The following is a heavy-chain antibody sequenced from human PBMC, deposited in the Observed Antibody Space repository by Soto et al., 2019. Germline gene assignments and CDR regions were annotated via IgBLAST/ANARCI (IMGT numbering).Heavy chain of an antibody. CDR2: VSSSGANT. V-gene: IGHV3-23*01. CDR3: AKESYDFWSGYSNWFDP. CDR1: GFTFSSYA. D-gene: IGHD3-3*01. Sequence: GGSLRLSCAASGFTFSSYAMSWVRQAPGKGLEWVSAVSSSGANTYHSDFVKGRFTISRDNSKRTLYLQMNSLRAEDTAVYYCAKESYDFWSGYSNWFDPWGQGTLVTVSS. J-gene: IGHJ5*02.